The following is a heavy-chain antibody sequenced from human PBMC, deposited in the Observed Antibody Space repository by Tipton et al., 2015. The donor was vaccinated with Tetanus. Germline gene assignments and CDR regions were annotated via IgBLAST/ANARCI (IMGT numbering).Heavy chain of an antibody. V-gene: IGHV4-39*02. J-gene: IGHJ6*02. CDR2: IYYSGTT. D-gene: IGHD4-11*01. Sequence: TLSLTCTVSGGSISDSNSYWGWIRQSPGKGLEWVGSIYYSGTTYYNPSLRSRVTISTDTSRNHFSLRLNSVTAADTAVYYCVIETTTISGGIYYYYFGTDVWGQGP. CDR1: GGSISDSNSY. CDR3: VIETTTISGGIYYYYFGTDV.